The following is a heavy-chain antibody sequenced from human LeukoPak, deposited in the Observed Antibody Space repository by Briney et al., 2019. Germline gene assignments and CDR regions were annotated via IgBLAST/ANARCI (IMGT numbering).Heavy chain of an antibody. V-gene: IGHV4-34*01. D-gene: IGHD2-15*01. Sequence: PSETLSLTCAVYGGSFSAYYWSWIRQPPGKGLERMGEINHSGSTNYNPSLKSRATISVDTSKKQFSLKLSSLTAADTAVYYFARGSCSGGSCYLYNYYHYMDVWGKGTTVTVSS. CDR2: INHSGST. J-gene: IGHJ6*03. CDR3: ARGSCSGGSCYLYNYYHYMDV. CDR1: GGSFSAYY.